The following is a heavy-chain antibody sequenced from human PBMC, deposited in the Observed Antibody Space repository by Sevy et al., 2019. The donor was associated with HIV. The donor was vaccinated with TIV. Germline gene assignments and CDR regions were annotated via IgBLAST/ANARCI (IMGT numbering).Heavy chain of an antibody. D-gene: IGHD3-22*01. CDR3: ATTKDYYEDSGSPFDY. Sequence: ASVKVSCKVSGYTLTKLSMHWVRQAPGKGLEWMGSFDPEDGETIYQQKLKGRVTMTEDTSTDTAYMELSSLRSEDTDVYYCATTKDYYEDSGSPFDYWGQGTLVTVSS. V-gene: IGHV1-24*01. CDR1: GYTLTKLS. J-gene: IGHJ4*02. CDR2: FDPEDGET.